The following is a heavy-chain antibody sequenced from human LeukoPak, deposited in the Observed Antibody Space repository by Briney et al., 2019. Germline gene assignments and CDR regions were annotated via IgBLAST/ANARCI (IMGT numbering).Heavy chain of an antibody. V-gene: IGHV1-2*02. Sequence: ASVKVSCKASGYTFTGYYMHWVRQAPGQGLEWMGWINPNSGGTNYAQKFQGRVTMTRDTSISTAYMELSSLRSEDTAVYYCAREWGGTMIVVVINTYNWFDPWGQGTLVTVSS. D-gene: IGHD3-22*01. J-gene: IGHJ5*02. CDR3: AREWGGTMIVVVINTYNWFDP. CDR2: INPNSGGT. CDR1: GYTFTGYY.